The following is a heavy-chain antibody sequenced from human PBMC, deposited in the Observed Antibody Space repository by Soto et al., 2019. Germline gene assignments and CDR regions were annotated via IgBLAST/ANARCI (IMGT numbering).Heavy chain of an antibody. Sequence: ASVKVSCKASGYTFTGYYMHWVRQAPGQGLEWMGWINPNSGGTNYAQKFQGWVTMTRDTSISTAYMELSRLRSDDTAVYYCAASTTVSSYYYRDRLAVWGRGTTVTVSS. V-gene: IGHV1-2*04. CDR2: INPNSGGT. CDR1: GYTFTGYY. D-gene: IGHD4-17*01. J-gene: IGHJ6*02. CDR3: AASTTVSSYYYRDRLAV.